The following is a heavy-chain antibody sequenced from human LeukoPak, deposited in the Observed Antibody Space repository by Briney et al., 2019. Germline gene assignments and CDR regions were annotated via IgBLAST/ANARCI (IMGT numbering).Heavy chain of an antibody. CDR3: ANTLTTSFYGMDV. V-gene: IGHV3-30*18. D-gene: IGHD4-11*01. Sequence: PGGSLRLSCAASGFTFNNYGMHWVRQAPGKGLEWVAVISYDGSNKYYADSVKGRFTISRDNSKNTLYLQMNSLRAEDTAVYYCANTLTTSFYGMDVWGPGTPVTVSS. CDR2: ISYDGSNK. J-gene: IGHJ6*02. CDR1: GFTFNNYG.